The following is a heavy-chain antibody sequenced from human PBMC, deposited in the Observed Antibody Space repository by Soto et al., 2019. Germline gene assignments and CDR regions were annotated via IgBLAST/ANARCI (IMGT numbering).Heavy chain of an antibody. V-gene: IGHV4-31*03. Sequence: SETLSLTCTVSGGSISSSSYYWGWIRQHPGKGLGWIGYIYYSGSTYYNPSLKSRVTISVDTSKNQSSLKLSSVTAADTAVYYCARDLLEKRFDAFDIWGQGTMVTVS. D-gene: IGHD2-21*01. CDR1: GGSISSSSYY. J-gene: IGHJ3*02. CDR2: IYYSGST. CDR3: ARDLLEKRFDAFDI.